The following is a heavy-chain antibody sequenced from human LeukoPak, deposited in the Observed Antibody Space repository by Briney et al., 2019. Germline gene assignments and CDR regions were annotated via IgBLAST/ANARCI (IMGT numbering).Heavy chain of an antibody. CDR1: GFTVSSNS. V-gene: IGHV3-66*03. Sequence: GGSLRLSCTVSGFTVSSNSMSWVRQAPGKGLEWVSFIYSGTIHYADSVKGRFTISRDNSKNTLYLQMNSLRAEDTAVYYCARTAYDFWSGYYYYYYYYMDVWGKGTTVTVSS. CDR3: ARTAYDFWSGYYYYYYYYMDV. J-gene: IGHJ6*03. CDR2: IYSGTI. D-gene: IGHD3-3*01.